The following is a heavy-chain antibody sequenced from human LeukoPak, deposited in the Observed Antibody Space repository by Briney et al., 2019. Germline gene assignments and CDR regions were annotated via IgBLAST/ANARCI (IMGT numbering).Heavy chain of an antibody. J-gene: IGHJ6*02. V-gene: IGHV3-30*04. Sequence: PGGSLRLSCAASGFTFSSYAMHWVRQAPGKGLEWVAVISYDGSNKYYADSVKGRFTVSRDNSKNTLYLQMNSLRAEDTAVYYCAGEETAAGTWYGMDVWGQGTTVTVSS. CDR1: GFTFSSYA. D-gene: IGHD6-13*01. CDR3: AGEETAAGTWYGMDV. CDR2: ISYDGSNK.